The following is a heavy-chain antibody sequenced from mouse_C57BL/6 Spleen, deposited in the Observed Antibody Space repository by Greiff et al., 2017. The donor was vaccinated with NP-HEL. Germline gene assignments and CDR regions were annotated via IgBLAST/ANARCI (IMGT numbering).Heavy chain of an antibody. CDR3: AREVYGNSSWCAY. J-gene: IGHJ3*01. CDR1: GYTFTSYG. Sequence: VQLQQSGAELARPGASVKLSCKASGYTFTSYGISWVKQRTGQGLEWIGEIYPRSGNTYYNEKFKGKATLTADKSSSTAYMELRSLTSEDSAVCFCAREVYGNSSWCAYWGQGTLVTVSA. V-gene: IGHV1-81*01. D-gene: IGHD2-1*01. CDR2: IYPRSGNT.